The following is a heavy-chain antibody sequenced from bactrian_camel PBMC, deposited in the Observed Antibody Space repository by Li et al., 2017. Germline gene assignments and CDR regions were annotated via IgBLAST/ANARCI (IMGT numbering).Heavy chain of an antibody. D-gene: IGHD2*01. V-gene: IGHV3S56*01. J-gene: IGHJ4*01. CDR2: VYRSGTI. Sequence: HVQLVESGGGPAQTGGSLRLSCAPSGLSVSDFSMAWFRQSPGKEREGVAAVYRSGTIRYADSVNGRFIISQDNSKNTVYLQMNSLKPVDTAVYYCGADVPLSALSGDRDGARSAVVVTGTVPIRYNVLGQGTQVTVS. CDR1: GLSVSDFS.